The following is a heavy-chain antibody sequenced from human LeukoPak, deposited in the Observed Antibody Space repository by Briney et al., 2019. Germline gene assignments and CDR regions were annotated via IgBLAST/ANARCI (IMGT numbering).Heavy chain of an antibody. J-gene: IGHJ4*02. CDR2: IYSGGSDA. V-gene: IGHV5-51*01. Sequence: GESLKISCKGSGYSFTSYWIGWGRQMPGKGLEWVGMIYSGGSDARYSPCCEGQVTISADKSISTAYLQWSSLKASDTAMYYCARWTGIAVAGDFDYWGQGTLVTVSS. D-gene: IGHD6-19*01. CDR1: GYSFTSYW. CDR3: ARWTGIAVAGDFDY.